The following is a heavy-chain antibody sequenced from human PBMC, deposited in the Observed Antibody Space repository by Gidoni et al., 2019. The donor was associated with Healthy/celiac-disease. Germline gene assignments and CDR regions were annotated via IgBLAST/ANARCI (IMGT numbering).Heavy chain of an antibody. D-gene: IGHD2-2*01. CDR3: ARDGVVVVPAATWGNWFDP. Sequence: QVQLVQSGAEVKKPGASVKVSCKASGYTFTSYGISWVRQAPGQGLEGMGWISAYNVTTNYAQKLQGRGTMTTDTSTSTAYMELMILRSDDTAVYYCARDGVVVVPAATWGNWFDPWGQGTLVTVSS. CDR2: ISAYNVTT. CDR1: GYTFTSYG. V-gene: IGHV1-18*01. J-gene: IGHJ5*02.